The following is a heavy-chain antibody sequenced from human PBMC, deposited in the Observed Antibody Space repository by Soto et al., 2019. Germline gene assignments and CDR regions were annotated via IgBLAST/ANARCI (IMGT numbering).Heavy chain of an antibody. CDR2: TRNKANSYTT. D-gene: IGHD1-26*01. V-gene: IGHV3-72*01. CDR3: ARTPRLVGATRIDYYYGMDV. Sequence: EVQLVESGGGLVQPGGSLRLSCAASGFTFSDHYMDWVRQAPGKGLEWVGRTRNKANSYTTEYAASVKGRFTISRDDSKNSLYLQMNSLKTEDTAVYYCARTPRLVGATRIDYYYGMDVWGQGTTVTVSS. CDR1: GFTFSDHY. J-gene: IGHJ6*02.